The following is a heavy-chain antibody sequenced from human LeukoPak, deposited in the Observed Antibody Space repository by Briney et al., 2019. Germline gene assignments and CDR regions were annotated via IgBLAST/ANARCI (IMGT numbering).Heavy chain of an antibody. CDR2: ISSSGSTI. V-gene: IGHV3-11*01. D-gene: IGHD3-22*01. CDR1: GFTFSDYY. CDR3: ARDSLPGYYYDSSGADY. Sequence: PGGSLRLSCAASGFTFSDYYMSWIRQAPGKGLEWVSYISSSGSTIYYADSVKGRFTISRDNGKNSLYLQMNSLRAEDTAAYYCARDSLPGYYYDSSGADYWGQGTLVTVSS. J-gene: IGHJ4*02.